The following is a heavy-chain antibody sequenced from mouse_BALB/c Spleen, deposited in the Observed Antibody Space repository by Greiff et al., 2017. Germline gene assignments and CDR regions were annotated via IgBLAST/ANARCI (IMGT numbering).Heavy chain of an antibody. CDR2: IWGDGST. J-gene: IGHJ4*01. Sequence: QVQLQQSGPGLVAPSQSLSITCTVSGFSLTGYGVNWVRQPPGKGLEWLGMIWGDGSTDYNSALKSRLSISKDNSKSQVFLKMNSLQTDDTARYYCARGDGYSLYAMDYWGQGTSVTVSS. D-gene: IGHD2-3*01. CDR3: ARGDGYSLYAMDY. V-gene: IGHV2-6-7*01. CDR1: GFSLTGYG.